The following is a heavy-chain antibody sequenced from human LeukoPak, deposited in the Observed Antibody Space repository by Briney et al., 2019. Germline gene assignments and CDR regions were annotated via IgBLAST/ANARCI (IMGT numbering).Heavy chain of an antibody. V-gene: IGHV3-21*01. Sequence: GGSLRLSCAASGFTFTTYTMNWVRQTPGKGLEWVSSITNNSDYIYYAGSVKGRFTISRDNAKNTLYLQMNSLRAEDTAVYYCVLIGATRYWGQGTLVTVSS. D-gene: IGHD1-26*01. J-gene: IGHJ4*02. CDR2: ITNNSDYI. CDR3: VLIGATRY. CDR1: GFTFTTYT.